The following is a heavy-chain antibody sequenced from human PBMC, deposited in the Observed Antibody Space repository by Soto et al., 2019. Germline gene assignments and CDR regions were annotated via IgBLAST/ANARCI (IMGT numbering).Heavy chain of an antibody. CDR1: GGSMRGYY. CDR3: SRGTWNDDWFYP. D-gene: IGHD1-1*01. Sequence: SETLSLTCTVSGGSMRGYYLSWIRQPAGKGLEWIGRMYTSGSTHYNPSLKSRVTMSGDTSKNQFSLRLSPVTAADTAVYYSSRGTWNDDWFYPWGQGTLVTV. V-gene: IGHV4-4*07. CDR2: MYTSGST. J-gene: IGHJ5*02.